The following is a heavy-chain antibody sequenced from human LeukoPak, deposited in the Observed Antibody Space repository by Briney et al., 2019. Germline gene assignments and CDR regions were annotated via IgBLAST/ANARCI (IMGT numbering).Heavy chain of an antibody. CDR3: ARCPSDANYFDY. J-gene: IGHJ4*02. V-gene: IGHV4-4*07. CDR2: F. Sequence: SETLSLTCTVSGGSVRNYYWTWIRQPAGKGLEWIGRFFNSSLKSRLTMALDTSKNQFSLKLTSVTVADTAVYYCARCPSDANYFDYWGQGILVTVSS. CDR1: GGSVRNYY.